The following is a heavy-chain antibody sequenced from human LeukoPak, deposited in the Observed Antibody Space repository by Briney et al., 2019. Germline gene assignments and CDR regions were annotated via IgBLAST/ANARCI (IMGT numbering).Heavy chain of an antibody. J-gene: IGHJ6*03. CDR3: AKSGGWELPNYYYYYMDV. Sequence: SVKVSCKASGGTFSSYAISWVRQAPGQGLEWMGGIIPIFGTANYAQKFQGRVTITADKSTSTAYMELSSLRSEDTAVYYCAKSGGWELPNYYYYYMDVWGKGTTVTVSS. V-gene: IGHV1-69*06. CDR1: GGTFSSYA. D-gene: IGHD1-26*01. CDR2: IIPIFGTA.